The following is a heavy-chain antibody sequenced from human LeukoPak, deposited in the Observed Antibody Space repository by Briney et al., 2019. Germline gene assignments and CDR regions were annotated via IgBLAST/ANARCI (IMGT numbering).Heavy chain of an antibody. CDR3: ARGPYYDSSGYYQFDY. CDR2: ISAYNGNT. CDR1: GFTLSSYG. V-gene: IGHV1-18*01. D-gene: IGHD3-22*01. J-gene: IGHJ4*02. Sequence: ASVKGSCKASGFTLSSYGISWVRQAPGQGVEWMGWISAYNGNTNYAQKLQGRVTMTTDTSTSTAYMELRSLRSDDTAVYYCARGPYYDSSGYYQFDYWGQGTLVTVSS.